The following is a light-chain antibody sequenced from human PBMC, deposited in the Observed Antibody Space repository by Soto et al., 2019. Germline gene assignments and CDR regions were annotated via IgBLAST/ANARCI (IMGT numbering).Light chain of an antibody. CDR1: SGHSSYA. CDR3: QTWGTGIWV. CDR2: LNSDDSH. J-gene: IGLJ3*02. V-gene: IGLV4-69*01. Sequence: QSVLTQSPSASASLGASVKLTCTLSSGHSSYAIAWHQQQPEKRPRYLMKLNSDDSHSKGDGIPDRFSGSSSGAERYLTISSLQSEDEADYYCQTWGTGIWVFGGGTKLTVL.